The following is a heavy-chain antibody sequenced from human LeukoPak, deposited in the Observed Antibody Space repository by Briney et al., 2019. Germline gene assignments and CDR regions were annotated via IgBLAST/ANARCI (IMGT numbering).Heavy chain of an antibody. CDR1: GFTVSRTY. V-gene: IGHV3-66*01. Sequence: GGSLRLSCAALGFTVSRTYMRWVRQAPGKGLEWVSVIYEGGDIYYADSVRGRFAISRDNSKNTVYLQMNGLRGEDTAVYYCARDPSGTGPCFDIWGQGTMVTVSS. CDR2: IYEGGDI. J-gene: IGHJ3*02. D-gene: IGHD6-19*01. CDR3: ARDPSGTGPCFDI.